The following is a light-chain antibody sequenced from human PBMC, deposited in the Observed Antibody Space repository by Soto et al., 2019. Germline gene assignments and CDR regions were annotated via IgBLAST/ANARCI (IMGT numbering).Light chain of an antibody. Sequence: EIVMTQSPATLSVSPGERATLSCRASQSVSSDLAWYQQKPGQAPRLLIYVASTRATGIPARFSGSGSGTEFTLTISSLQSEDFATYYCQQYYSYLWTFGQGTKVEIK. CDR1: QSVSSD. J-gene: IGKJ1*01. CDR3: QQYYSYLWT. V-gene: IGKV3-15*01. CDR2: VAS.